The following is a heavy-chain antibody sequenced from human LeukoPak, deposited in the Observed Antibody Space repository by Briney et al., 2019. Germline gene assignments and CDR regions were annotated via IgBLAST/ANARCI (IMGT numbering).Heavy chain of an antibody. D-gene: IGHD3-22*01. CDR3: AKDLSYYYDSSGYYYPDAFDI. CDR1: GFTFSSYA. Sequence: GGSLRLSCAASGFTFSSYAMSWVRQAPGKGLEWVSAISGSGGSTYYADSVKGRFTISRDNSKNTLYLQMNSLRAEDTAVYYCAKDLSYYYDSSGYYYPDAFDIWGQGTMVTVSS. CDR2: ISGSGGST. J-gene: IGHJ3*02. V-gene: IGHV3-23*01.